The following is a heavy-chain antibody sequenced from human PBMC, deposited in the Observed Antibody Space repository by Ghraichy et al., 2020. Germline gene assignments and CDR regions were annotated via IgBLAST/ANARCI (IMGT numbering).Heavy chain of an antibody. J-gene: IGHJ4*02. CDR3: ARDRYDYVWGSYRPYYFDY. CDR1: GDSVSSNSAA. CDR2: TYYRSKWYN. Sequence: SQTLSLTCAISGDSVSSNSAAWNWIRQSPSRGLEWLGRTYYRSKWYNDYAVSVKSRITINPDTSKNQFSLQLNSVTPEDTAVYYCARDRYDYVWGSYRPYYFDYWGQGTLVTVSS. D-gene: IGHD3-16*02. V-gene: IGHV6-1*01.